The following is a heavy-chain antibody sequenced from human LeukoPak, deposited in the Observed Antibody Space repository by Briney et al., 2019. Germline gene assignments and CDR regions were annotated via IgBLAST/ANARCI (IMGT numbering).Heavy chain of an antibody. CDR2: VIPFFCKA. Sequence: ASEKVSCQASGGTFSRYAIRWLRPAARQGLEWMGWVIPFFCKANYAQKFQGTVTLTTDESTSTAYMEVGSLRPYDTALSFCARCYCQRNFDYWGEGTLVTVSS. J-gene: IGHJ4*02. D-gene: IGHD3-10*01. CDR1: GGTFSRYA. CDR3: ARCYCQRNFDY. V-gene: IGHV1-69*05.